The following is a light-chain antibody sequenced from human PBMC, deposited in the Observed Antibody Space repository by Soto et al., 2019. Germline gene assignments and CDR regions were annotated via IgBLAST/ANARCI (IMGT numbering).Light chain of an antibody. J-gene: IGLJ1*01. CDR2: GNS. CDR1: SSNIGAGYD. V-gene: IGLV1-40*01. CDR3: QSYDSSLSV. Sequence: QSVLTQPPSVSGAPGQRVTISCTGSSSNIGAGYDVHWYQQLPGTAPKLLIYGNSNRPSGVPDRFYGSKSGTSASLAITGLQAEDEADYYCQSYDSSLSVFGTGTKLTVL.